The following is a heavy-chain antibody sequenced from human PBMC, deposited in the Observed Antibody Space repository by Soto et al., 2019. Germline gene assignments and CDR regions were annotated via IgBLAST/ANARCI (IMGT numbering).Heavy chain of an antibody. J-gene: IGHJ6*02. CDR2: IYYSGTA. Sequence: SETLSLTCTVSGGSISRYYWSWIRQPPGKGLEWIGYIYYSGTANYSPSLESRVTISIDTSKNQFSLKLNSVTAADTAVYYCATSTVVTSYYYYGMDVWGQGTTVTVSS. V-gene: IGHV4-59*08. CDR3: ATSTVVTSYYYYGMDV. D-gene: IGHD4-17*01. CDR1: GGSISRYY.